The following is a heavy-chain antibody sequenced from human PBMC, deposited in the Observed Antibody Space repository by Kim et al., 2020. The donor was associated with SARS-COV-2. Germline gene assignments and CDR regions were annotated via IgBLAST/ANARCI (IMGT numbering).Heavy chain of an antibody. D-gene: IGHD3-16*01. V-gene: IGHV3-30*18. Sequence: GGSLRLSCAASGFTFSSYGMHWVRQAPGKGLEWVAVISYDGSNKYYADSVKGRFTISRDNSKNTLYLQMNSLRAEDTAVYYCAKGKQGGVFDYWGQGTLVTVSS. CDR3: AKGKQGGVFDY. CDR2: ISYDGSNK. CDR1: GFTFSSYG. J-gene: IGHJ4*02.